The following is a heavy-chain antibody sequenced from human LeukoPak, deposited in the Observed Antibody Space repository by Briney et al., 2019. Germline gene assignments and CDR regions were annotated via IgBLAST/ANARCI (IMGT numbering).Heavy chain of an antibody. J-gene: IGHJ4*02. Sequence: GESLKISCKGSGYGFTTYWIGWVRQMPGKGLEWMGVIFPGDSDTRYSPSFQGQVTISADKSISTAYLQWSSLKASDSAMYYCARHGNRGWYVDYWGQGTLVTVSS. D-gene: IGHD6-19*01. CDR1: GYGFTTYW. V-gene: IGHV5-51*01. CDR2: IFPGDSDT. CDR3: ARHGNRGWYVDY.